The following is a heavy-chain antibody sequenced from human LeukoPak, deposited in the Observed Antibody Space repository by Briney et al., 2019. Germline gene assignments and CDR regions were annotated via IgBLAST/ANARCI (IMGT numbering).Heavy chain of an antibody. CDR1: GGSISSGSFY. V-gene: IGHV4-61*02. CDR2: IYTSGST. J-gene: IGHJ5*02. CDR3: AREGHYYDSSGHKNWFDP. Sequence: SETLSLTCTVSGGSISSGSFYWSWIRQPAGKGLEWIGRIYTSGSTNYNPSLKSRVTISVDKSKNQFSLKLSSVTAADTAVYYCAREGHYYDSSGHKNWFDPWGQGTLVTVSS. D-gene: IGHD3-22*01.